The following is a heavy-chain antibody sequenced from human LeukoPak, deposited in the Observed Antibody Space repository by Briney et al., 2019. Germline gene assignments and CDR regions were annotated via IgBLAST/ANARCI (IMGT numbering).Heavy chain of an antibody. J-gene: IGHJ4*02. CDR1: GFTFSSYS. Sequence: EAGGSLRLSCAASGFTFSSYSMNWVRQAPGKGLEWVSYISSSSSTIYYADSVKGRFTISRDNAKNSLYLQMNSLRAEDTAVYYCARVGSSSEGRPFDYWGQGTLVTVSS. V-gene: IGHV3-48*01. CDR3: ARVGSSSEGRPFDY. D-gene: IGHD6-6*01. CDR2: ISSSSSTI.